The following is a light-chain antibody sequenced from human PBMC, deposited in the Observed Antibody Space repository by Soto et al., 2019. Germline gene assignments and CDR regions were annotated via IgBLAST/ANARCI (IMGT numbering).Light chain of an antibody. CDR2: EVS. CDR1: SSDVGHYNF. V-gene: IGLV2-14*01. J-gene: IGLJ1*01. CDR3: TSYTSSITYV. Sequence: QSALTQPHSVSGSPGQSVTISCSGTSSDVGHYNFVSWYQHHPGKAPKLLIYEVSNRPSGVSNRFSGSKSGNTASLTISGLQAEDEADYYCTSYTSSITYVFGTGTKVTVL.